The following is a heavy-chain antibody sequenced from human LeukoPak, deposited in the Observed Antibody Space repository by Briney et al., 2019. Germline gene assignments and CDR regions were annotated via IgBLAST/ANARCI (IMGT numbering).Heavy chain of an antibody. D-gene: IGHD3-22*01. CDR3: ARDFTYYYDSSLLY. V-gene: IGHV3-30-3*01. Sequence: PGGSLRLSCAASGFPFSSFWMHWARQAPGKGLEWVAVISYDGSNKYYADSVKGRFTISRDNSKNTLYLQMNSLRAEDTAVYYCARDFTYYYDSSLLYWGQGTLVTVSS. CDR1: GFPFSSFW. J-gene: IGHJ4*02. CDR2: ISYDGSNK.